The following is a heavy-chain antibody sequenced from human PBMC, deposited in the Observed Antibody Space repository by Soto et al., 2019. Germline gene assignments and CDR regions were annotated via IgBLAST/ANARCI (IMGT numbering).Heavy chain of an antibody. CDR3: ARAYDSSGYYYYYYGMDV. CDR1: GGSFSGYY. J-gene: IGHJ6*02. CDR2: INHSGST. Sequence: QVQLQQWGAGLLKPSETLSLTCAVYGGSFSGYYWSWIRQPPGKGLEWIGEINHSGSTNYNPSLKSRVTISVDTSKNQFSLKLSSVTAADTAVYYCARAYDSSGYYYYYYGMDVWGQGTTVTVSS. V-gene: IGHV4-34*01. D-gene: IGHD3-22*01.